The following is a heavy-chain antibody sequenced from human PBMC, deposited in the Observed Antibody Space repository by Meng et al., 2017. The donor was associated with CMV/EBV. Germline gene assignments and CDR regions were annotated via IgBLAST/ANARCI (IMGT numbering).Heavy chain of an antibody. D-gene: IGHD2-15*01. CDR3: ASSLTYPDY. CDR1: GGSFSGYY. CDR2: INHSGST. Sequence: VQLPQWGAGLLNPSETLSLPCAVYGGSFSGYYWSWIRQPPGKGLEWIGEINHSGSTNYNPSLKSRVTISVDTSKNQFSLKLSSVTAADTAVYYCASSLTYPDYWGQGTLVTVSS. V-gene: IGHV4-34*01. J-gene: IGHJ4*02.